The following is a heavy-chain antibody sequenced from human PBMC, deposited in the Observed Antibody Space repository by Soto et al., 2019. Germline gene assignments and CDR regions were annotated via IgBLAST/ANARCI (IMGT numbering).Heavy chain of an antibody. CDR3: TRDASRDSSARGWFDP. CDR1: GFTFSSYE. Sequence: PGGSLRLSCAASGFTFSSYEMNWVRQAPGKGLEWVSYISSSGSTIYYADSVKGRFTISRDNAKNSLYLQMNSLRAEDTAVYYCTRDASRDSSARGWFDPWGPGTLVTV. CDR2: ISSSGSTI. J-gene: IGHJ5*02. D-gene: IGHD6-13*01. V-gene: IGHV3-48*03.